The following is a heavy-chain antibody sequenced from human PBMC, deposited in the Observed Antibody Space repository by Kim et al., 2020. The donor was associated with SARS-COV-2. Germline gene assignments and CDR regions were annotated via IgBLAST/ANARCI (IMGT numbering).Heavy chain of an antibody. CDR3: ARYRGGITIFGVVKGRWFDP. Sequence: GGSLRLSCAASGFTVSSNYMSWVRQAPGKGLEWVSVIYSGGSTYYADSVKGRFTISRDNSKNTLYLQMNSLRAEDTAVYYCARYRGGITIFGVVKGRWFDPWGQGTLVTVSS. J-gene: IGHJ5*02. V-gene: IGHV3-53*01. CDR1: GFTVSSNY. D-gene: IGHD3-3*01. CDR2: IYSGGST.